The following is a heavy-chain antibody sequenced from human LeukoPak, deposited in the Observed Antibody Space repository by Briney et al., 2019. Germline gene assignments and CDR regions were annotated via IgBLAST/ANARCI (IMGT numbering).Heavy chain of an antibody. D-gene: IGHD3-10*01. CDR1: GFTFDDYA. V-gene: IGHV3-9*01. Sequence: GGSLRLSCAASGFTFDDYAMHWVRQAPGKGLEWVSGISWNSGSIGYADSAKGRFTISRDNAKNSLYLQMNSLRAEDTALYYCAKDITRYYGSGSSPDYWGQGTLVTVSS. CDR2: ISWNSGSI. CDR3: AKDITRYYGSGSSPDY. J-gene: IGHJ4*02.